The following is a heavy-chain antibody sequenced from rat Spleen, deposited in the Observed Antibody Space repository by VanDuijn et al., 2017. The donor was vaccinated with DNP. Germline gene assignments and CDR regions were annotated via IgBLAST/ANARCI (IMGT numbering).Heavy chain of an antibody. CDR2: IIYDGSGT. J-gene: IGHJ4*01. CDR3: TTLITFMNG. D-gene: IGHD1-1*01. Sequence: EVQLVESGGGLVQPGRSLKLSCAASGFTFSDYNMAWVRQAPKKGLEWVATIIYDGSGTYNRDSVKGRFTISRDNAKSTLYLQMGSLRSEDTATYYCTTLITFMNGWGQGTSVTVSS. V-gene: IGHV5S10*01. CDR1: GFTFSDYN.